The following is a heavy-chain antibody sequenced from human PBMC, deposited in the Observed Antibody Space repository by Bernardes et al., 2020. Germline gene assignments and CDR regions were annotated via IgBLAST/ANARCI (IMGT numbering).Heavy chain of an antibody. CDR2: ISSSSSYI. Sequence: GGSLRLSCAASGFTFSSYSMNWVRQAPGKGLEWVSSISSSSSYIYYADSVKGRFTISRDNAKNSLYLQMNSLRAEDTAVYYCATTGPENWFDPWGQGTLVTVSS. J-gene: IGHJ5*02. CDR1: GFTFSSYS. V-gene: IGHV3-21*01. CDR3: ATTGPENWFDP.